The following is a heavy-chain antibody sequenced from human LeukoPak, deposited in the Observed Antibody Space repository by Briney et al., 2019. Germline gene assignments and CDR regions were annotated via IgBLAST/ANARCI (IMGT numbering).Heavy chain of an antibody. J-gene: IGHJ4*02. V-gene: IGHV3-21*04. CDR2: ISSSSSYI. D-gene: IGHD6-19*01. CDR1: GFTFSSYS. CDR3: AREAVAADFNFDY. Sequence: SGGSLRLSCAASGFTFSSYSMNWVRQAPGKGLEWVSSISSSSSYIYYADSVKGRFTISRDNAKNSLYLQMNSLRAEDTAVYYCAREAVAADFNFDYWGQGTLVTVSS.